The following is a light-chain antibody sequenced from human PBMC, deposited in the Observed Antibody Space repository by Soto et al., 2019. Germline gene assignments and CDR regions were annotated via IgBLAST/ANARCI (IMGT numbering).Light chain of an antibody. CDR1: SSSIGASSD. Sequence: QSVLTQPPSVSGAPGQRVTISCTGSSSSIGASSDVHWYQQLPGTAPKLLIYGNSNRPSGVPDRFSGSKSGTSASLAITGLQAEDEADYYCQSYDSSLSGWVFGGGTKLTVL. J-gene: IGLJ3*02. V-gene: IGLV1-40*01. CDR3: QSYDSSLSGWV. CDR2: GNS.